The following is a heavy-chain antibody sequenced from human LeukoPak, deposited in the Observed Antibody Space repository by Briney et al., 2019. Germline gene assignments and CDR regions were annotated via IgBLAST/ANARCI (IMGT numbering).Heavy chain of an antibody. D-gene: IGHD4-23*01. CDR1: GFTFSSYA. J-gene: IGHJ5*02. Sequence: PGGSLRLSCAASGFTFSSYAMSWVRQAPGKGLEWVSVISGSGGSISYADSVKGRFTISRDNSKNTLFLQMNSLRAEDTALYYCAKDRLSTPTAPRFDPWSQGTQVTVSS. CDR2: ISGSGGSI. CDR3: AKDRLSTPTAPRFDP. V-gene: IGHV3-23*01.